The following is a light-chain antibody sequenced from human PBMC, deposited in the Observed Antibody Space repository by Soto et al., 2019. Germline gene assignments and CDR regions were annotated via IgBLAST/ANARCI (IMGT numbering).Light chain of an antibody. Sequence: EIVLTQSPGTLSLSPGERATLSCRASQSVSSSYLAWNQQKPGQAPRPLIYGASSRAIGIPDRFSGSGSGTDFTLTISRLEPEDFAVYYCQQYGSSPWTVGQGTKVDIK. CDR1: QSVSSSY. CDR3: QQYGSSPWT. J-gene: IGKJ1*01. V-gene: IGKV3-20*01. CDR2: GAS.